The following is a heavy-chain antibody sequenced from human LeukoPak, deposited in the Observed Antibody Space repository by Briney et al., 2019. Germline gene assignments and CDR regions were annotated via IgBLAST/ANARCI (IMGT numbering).Heavy chain of an antibody. CDR3: ARDKLPAPWDGMDV. CDR2: IKQDGSEK. Sequence: PGGSLRLSCAASGFTFSSYWMSWVRQAPGKGLEWVANIKQDGSEKYYVDSVKGRFTISRDNAKNTLYLQMNSLRPEDTAVYYCARDKLPAPWDGMDVWGQGTTVTVSS. CDR1: GFTFSSYW. J-gene: IGHJ6*02. D-gene: IGHD2-2*01. V-gene: IGHV3-7*03.